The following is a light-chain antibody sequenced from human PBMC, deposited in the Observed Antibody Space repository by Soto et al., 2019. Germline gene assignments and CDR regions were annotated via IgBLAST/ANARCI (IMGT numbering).Light chain of an antibody. CDR2: HVT. CDR3: CSLTTSHTYV. Sequence: QSALTQPASVSGSPGQSITISCTGTSSDFGDYDYVSWYQQHPGKAPKLMIYHVTYRPSGVSNRYSGSKSGNSASLTISGLQADDEADYYCCSLTTSHTYVFGSGTKLTVL. V-gene: IGLV2-14*03. J-gene: IGLJ1*01. CDR1: SSDFGDYDY.